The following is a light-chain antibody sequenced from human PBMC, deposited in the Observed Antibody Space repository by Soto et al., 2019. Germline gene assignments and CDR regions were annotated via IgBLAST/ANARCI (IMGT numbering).Light chain of an antibody. CDR2: ATS. Sequence: DVQMTQSPSSLSAFVGERATLTCRASQGIAPYLAWYQQKPGKVPKLLIYATSTLPSGVPSRFSGSGSGTDFTLTSNSLQAEYVGTYYCQKYNWAPLTFGGGTKVEIK. CDR3: QKYNWAPLT. V-gene: IGKV1-27*01. J-gene: IGKJ4*02. CDR1: QGIAPY.